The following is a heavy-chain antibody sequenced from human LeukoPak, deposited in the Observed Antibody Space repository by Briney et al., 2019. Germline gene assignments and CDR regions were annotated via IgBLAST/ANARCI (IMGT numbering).Heavy chain of an antibody. J-gene: IGHJ4*02. Sequence: PGGSLRLSCAASGFTFSSYAMSWVRQAPGKGLEWVSAISGSGGSTYYADSVKGRFTISRDNSKNTVYLQMNRLRLDDTSVYYCARGGPLGDTNRFDFWGQGTLVTVSS. CDR3: ARGGPLGDTNRFDF. CDR1: GFTFSSYA. D-gene: IGHD2-8*01. V-gene: IGHV3-23*01. CDR2: ISGSGGST.